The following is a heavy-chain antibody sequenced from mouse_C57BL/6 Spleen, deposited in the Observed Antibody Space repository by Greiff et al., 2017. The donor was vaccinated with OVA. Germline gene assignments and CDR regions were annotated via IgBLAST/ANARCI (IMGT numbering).Heavy chain of an antibody. Sequence: EVQLQESGGGLVQPKGSLKLSCAASGFSFNTYAMNWVRQAPGKGLEWVARIRSKSNNYATYYADSVKDRFTISRDDSESMLYLQMNNLKTEDTAMYYCVRQGAYYSNYYAMDYWGQGTSVTVSS. CDR1: GFSFNTYA. V-gene: IGHV10-1*01. D-gene: IGHD2-5*01. CDR2: IRSKSNNYAT. CDR3: VRQGAYYSNYYAMDY. J-gene: IGHJ4*01.